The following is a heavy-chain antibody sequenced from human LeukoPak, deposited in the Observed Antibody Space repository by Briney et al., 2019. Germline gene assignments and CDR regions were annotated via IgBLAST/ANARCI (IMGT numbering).Heavy chain of an antibody. V-gene: IGHV4-59*01. CDR2: IYYGGST. CDR3: ARGLGLNWSEYYFDY. CDR1: GGSISSYY. D-gene: IGHD1-1*01. Sequence: SETLSLTCTVSGGSISSYYWSWIRQPPGKGLERIGYIYYGGSTNYNPSLKSRVTISVDTSKSQFSLKLSSVTAADTAVYYCARGLGLNWSEYYFDYWGQGTLVTVSS. J-gene: IGHJ4*02.